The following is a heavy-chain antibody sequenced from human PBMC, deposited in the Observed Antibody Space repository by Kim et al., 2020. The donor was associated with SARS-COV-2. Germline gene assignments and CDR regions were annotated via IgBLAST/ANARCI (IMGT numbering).Heavy chain of an antibody. V-gene: IGHV4-31*03. Sequence: TLSLTCTVSGGSISSGGYYWSWIRQHPGKGLEWIGYIYYSGSTYYNPSLKSRVTISVDTSKNQFSLKLSSVTAADTAVYYCARGGYYDILTGYYPFDYWGQGTLVTVSS. CDR1: GGSISSGGYY. D-gene: IGHD3-9*01. CDR2: IYYSGST. CDR3: ARGGYYDILTGYYPFDY. J-gene: IGHJ4*02.